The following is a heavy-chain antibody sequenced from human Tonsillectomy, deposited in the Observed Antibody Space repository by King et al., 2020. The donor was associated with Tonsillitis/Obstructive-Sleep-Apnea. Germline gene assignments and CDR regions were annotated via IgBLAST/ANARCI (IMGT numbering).Heavy chain of an antibody. CDR2: ISSRATTI. CDR3: ARDGFYSYYYGMDV. V-gene: IGHV3-48*03. CDR1: GFTFSSYE. D-gene: IGHD2-2*03. Sequence: DVQLVESGGGSVQPGGSLRLSCAASGFTFSSYEMTWVRQAPGKGLEWVSYISSRATTIYYADSVKGRFTISRDNAKNSLYPQMNSLRAEDTAVYYCARDGFYSYYYGMDVWGQGTTVTVSS. J-gene: IGHJ6*02.